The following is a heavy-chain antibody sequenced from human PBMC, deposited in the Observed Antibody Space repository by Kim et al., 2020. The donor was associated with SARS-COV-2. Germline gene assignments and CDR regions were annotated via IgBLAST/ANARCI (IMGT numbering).Heavy chain of an antibody. V-gene: IGHV4-39*01. CDR1: GGSISSSSYY. CDR2: IYYSGST. D-gene: IGHD3-9*01. Sequence: SETLSLTCTVSGGSISSSSYYWGWIRQPPGKGLEWIGSIYYSGSTYYNPSLKSRVTISVDTSKNQFSLKLSSVTAADTAVYYCARATPYYDILTGYMYYYGMDVWGQGTTVTVSS. CDR3: ARATPYYDILTGYMYYYGMDV. J-gene: IGHJ6*02.